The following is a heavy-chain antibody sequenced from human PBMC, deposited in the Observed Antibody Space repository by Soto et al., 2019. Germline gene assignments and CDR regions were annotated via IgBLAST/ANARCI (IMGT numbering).Heavy chain of an antibody. CDR2: IYPSDSDT. D-gene: IGHD4-17*01. CDR1: GYTFTIYW. CDR3: ARNANTVADPFDL. Sequence: GESLKISCQVSGYTFTIYWIGWVRQMPGKGLEWMGIIYPSDSDTRYSPSFQGQVTISADQSINTAYLQWDSLKASDTAIYYCARNANTVADPFDLWGQGTPVTV. V-gene: IGHV5-51*01. J-gene: IGHJ4*02.